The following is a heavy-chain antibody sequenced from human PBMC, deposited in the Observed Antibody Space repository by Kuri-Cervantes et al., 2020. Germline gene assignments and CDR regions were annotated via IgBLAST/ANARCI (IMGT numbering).Heavy chain of an antibody. V-gene: IGHV3-30-3*01. CDR1: GFTFSSYA. Sequence: LSLTCAASGFTFSSYAIHWVRQAPGKGLEWVAVISYDGSNKYYADSVKGRFTISRDNSKNTLYLQMNSLRAEDTAVYYCARGGAYDYWGQGTLVTVSS. D-gene: IGHD3-10*01. J-gene: IGHJ4*02. CDR3: ARGGAYDY. CDR2: ISYDGSNK.